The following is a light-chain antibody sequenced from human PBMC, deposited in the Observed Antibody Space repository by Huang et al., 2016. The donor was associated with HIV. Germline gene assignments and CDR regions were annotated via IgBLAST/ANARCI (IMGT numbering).Light chain of an antibody. CDR3: QKYNSAPYT. Sequence: DIHMTQSPSSLSSSVGDRVTLTCRASQAIRNYLAWYQQTPGTAPKLLISAASTLQSGGPSRFRGSGSGTDFTLTIGSLQPEDVATYYCQKYNSAPYTFGQGTKLEIK. J-gene: IGKJ2*01. CDR1: QAIRNY. CDR2: AAS. V-gene: IGKV1-27*01.